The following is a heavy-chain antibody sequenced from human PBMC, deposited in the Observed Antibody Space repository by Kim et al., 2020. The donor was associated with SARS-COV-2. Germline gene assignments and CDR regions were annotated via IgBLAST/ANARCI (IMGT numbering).Heavy chain of an antibody. CDR2: IKQDGSEK. CDR1: GFTFSNYW. Sequence: GGSLRLSCAASGFTFSNYWMNWVRQAPGKGLEWVANIKQDGSEKYYVDSMKGRFTISRDNAKNSLYLQMNSLRAEDTAVYYCAKDEGRKRAFDIWGQGTM. CDR3: AKDEGRKRAFDI. J-gene: IGHJ3*02. V-gene: IGHV3-7*03.